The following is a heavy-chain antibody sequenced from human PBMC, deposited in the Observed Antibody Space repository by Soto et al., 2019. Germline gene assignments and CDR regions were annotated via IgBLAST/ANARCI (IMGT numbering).Heavy chain of an antibody. Sequence: PSETLSLTCTVSGISLSSGGYYWNWIRQHPGKGLEWIGYIYYSGSTFYNPSLSSRVSISIDTSRNQFSLRLSSVTAADTAVYYCAAYPRFGDPTLDPWGQGSLVTVSS. CDR3: AAYPRFGDPTLDP. CDR1: GISLSSGGYY. J-gene: IGHJ5*02. D-gene: IGHD3-10*02. CDR2: IYYSGST. V-gene: IGHV4-31*03.